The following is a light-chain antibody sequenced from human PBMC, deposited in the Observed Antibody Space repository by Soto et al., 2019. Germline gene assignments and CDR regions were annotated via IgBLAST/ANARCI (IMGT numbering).Light chain of an antibody. V-gene: IGKV3-15*01. J-gene: IGKJ5*01. CDR3: QQYNNWPPIT. Sequence: EIGMTHSPATKFVSSVKGVTIPCRASQTVSSSLAWYQQKPGQAPRLLIYGASTRATGIPARFSGSGSGTEFTLTISSLQSEDFAVYYCQQYNNWPPITFGQGTRLEIK. CDR1: QTVSSS. CDR2: GAS.